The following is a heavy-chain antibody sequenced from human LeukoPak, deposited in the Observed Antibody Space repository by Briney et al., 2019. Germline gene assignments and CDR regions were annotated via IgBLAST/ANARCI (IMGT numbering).Heavy chain of an antibody. V-gene: IGHV1-69*04. J-gene: IGHJ5*02. D-gene: IGHD6-6*01. CDR2: IIPILGIA. CDR3: ARDSAARRWFDP. CDR1: GGTFSSYT. Sequence: SVKVSCKASGGTFSSYTISWVRQAPGQGLEWMGRIIPILGIANYAQKFQGRVTITADKSTSTAYMGLSSLRSEDTAVYYCARDSAARRWFDPWGQGTLVTVSS.